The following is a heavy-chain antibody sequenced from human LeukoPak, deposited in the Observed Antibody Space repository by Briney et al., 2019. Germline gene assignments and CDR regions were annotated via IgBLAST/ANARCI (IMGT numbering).Heavy chain of an antibody. CDR2: IYHSGST. D-gene: IGHD3-10*01. V-gene: IGHV4-30-2*01. J-gene: IGHJ4*02. CDR3: ARGGGFYGSGTTHFDY. Sequence: PSETLSLTCAVSGGAISSGAYASSWIRQPPGKDLEWIGDIYHSGSTSYNPSLKSRVSITIDKSKNQFSLSLSSVTAADTAFYYCARGGGFYGSGTTHFDYWGQGTLVTVSS. CDR1: GGAISSGAYA.